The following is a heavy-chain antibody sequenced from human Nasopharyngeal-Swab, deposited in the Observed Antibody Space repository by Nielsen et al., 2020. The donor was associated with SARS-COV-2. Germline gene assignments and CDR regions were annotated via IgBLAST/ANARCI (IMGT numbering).Heavy chain of an antibody. CDR2: INADGSDK. CDR1: GFTFSAYW. V-gene: IGHV3-74*01. Sequence: GESLKISCAASGFTFSAYWIHWVRQAPGKGLVYVSGINADGSDKRYADSVKGRFTISRDNAKSTVYLQMNSLRVEDTALYYCVKHQGSSSDQWGQGTLVTVSS. J-gene: IGHJ4*02. CDR3: VKHQGSSSDQ.